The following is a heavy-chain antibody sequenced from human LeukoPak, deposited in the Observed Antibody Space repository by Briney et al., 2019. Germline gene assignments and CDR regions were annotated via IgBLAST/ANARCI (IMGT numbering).Heavy chain of an antibody. D-gene: IGHD3-10*01. J-gene: IGHJ3*02. CDR3: ATSLGVPPDAFDI. Sequence: PSETLSLTCDVYSGSFGGYYWSWIRQPPGKGLEWIGEINHSGSTSYNPSLKSRVSISVDASKNQFSLKLSSVTAADTAVYYCATSLGVPPDAFDIWGQGTMVTVSS. CDR2: INHSGST. V-gene: IGHV4-34*01. CDR1: SGSFGGYY.